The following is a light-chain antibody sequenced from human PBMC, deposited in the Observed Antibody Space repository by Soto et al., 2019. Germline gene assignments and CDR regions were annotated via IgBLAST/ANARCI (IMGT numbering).Light chain of an antibody. Sequence: QSVLTQPASVSGSPGQSITNSCSGTSSDVGSYDHVAWYQQFPGKTPKLMIYEVSNRPSGVSSRFSGSKSGNTASLTISGLQAEDEADYYCISYTGSSTSYVFGSGTKVTVL. V-gene: IGLV2-14*01. CDR1: SSDVGSYDH. CDR2: EVS. J-gene: IGLJ1*01. CDR3: ISYTGSSTSYV.